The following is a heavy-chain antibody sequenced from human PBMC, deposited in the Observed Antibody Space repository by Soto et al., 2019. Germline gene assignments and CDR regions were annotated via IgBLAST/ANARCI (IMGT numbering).Heavy chain of an antibody. Sequence: EVQLVESGGGLVQPGGSLRLSCAASGFTFSRYSMNWVRQAPGKGLEWVSYMSSSSSTIYYADSVKGRFTISRDNAKNPQYLQMNSLRAEETAVYYCAREDYYYDSSPKYGMGAWGQGTTVTVS. J-gene: IGHJ6*02. CDR1: GFTFSRYS. V-gene: IGHV3-48*01. CDR2: MSSSSSTI. D-gene: IGHD3-22*01. CDR3: AREDYYYDSSPKYGMGA.